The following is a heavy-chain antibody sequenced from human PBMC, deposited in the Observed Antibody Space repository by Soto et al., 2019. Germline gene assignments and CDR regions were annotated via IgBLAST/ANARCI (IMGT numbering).Heavy chain of an antibody. Sequence: SETLSLTCTVSGGSISSYYWSWIRQPPGKGLEWIGYIYYSGSTNYNPSLKSRVTISVDTSKNQFSLKLSSVTAADTAVYYCARRGFWSGYYYYYYGMDVWGQGTTVTVSS. CDR2: IYYSGST. CDR3: ARRGFWSGYYYYYYGMDV. CDR1: GGSISSYY. D-gene: IGHD3-3*01. J-gene: IGHJ6*02. V-gene: IGHV4-59*08.